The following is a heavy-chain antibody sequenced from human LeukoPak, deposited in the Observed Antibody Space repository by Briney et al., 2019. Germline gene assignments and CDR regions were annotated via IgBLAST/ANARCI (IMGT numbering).Heavy chain of an antibody. CDR2: INHSGST. Sequence: PSETLSLTCTVSGGSISSYYWSWIRQPPGKGLEWIGEINHSGSTNYNPSLKSRVTISVDTSKNQFSLKLSSVTAADTAVYYCARGGRYSYDYWGQGTLVTVSS. J-gene: IGHJ4*02. V-gene: IGHV4-34*01. CDR3: ARGGRYSYDY. D-gene: IGHD5-18*01. CDR1: GGSISSYY.